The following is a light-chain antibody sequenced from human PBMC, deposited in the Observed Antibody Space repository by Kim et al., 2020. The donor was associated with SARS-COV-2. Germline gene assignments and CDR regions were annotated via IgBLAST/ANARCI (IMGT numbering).Light chain of an antibody. CDR2: DNN. CDR1: GSNIGNNY. CDR3: ATWDSSLSAGV. J-gene: IGLJ3*02. Sequence: GQKVTISCSGSGSNIGNNYVFWFQQFPGTAPKLLIYDNNMRPSGIPDRFSGSNSGTSATLDITGLQTGDEADYFCATWDSSLSAGVFGGGTQLTVL. V-gene: IGLV1-51*01.